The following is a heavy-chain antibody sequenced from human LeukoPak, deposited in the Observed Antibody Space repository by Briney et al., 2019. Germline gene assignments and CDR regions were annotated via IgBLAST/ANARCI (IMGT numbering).Heavy chain of an antibody. J-gene: IGHJ4*02. CDR3: AKDKSWKLIAALHDY. CDR1: GFTFSSYG. V-gene: IGHV3-30*18. CDR2: ISYDGSNK. D-gene: IGHD6-13*01. Sequence: LPGGSLRLSCAASGFTFSSYGMHWVRQAPGKGLEWVAVISYDGSNKYYADSVKGRFTISRDNSRNTLYLQMNSLRAEDTAVYYCAKDKSWKLIAALHDYWGQGTLVTVSS.